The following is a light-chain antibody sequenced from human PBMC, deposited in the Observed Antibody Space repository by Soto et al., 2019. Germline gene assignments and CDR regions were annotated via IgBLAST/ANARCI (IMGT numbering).Light chain of an antibody. Sequence: QSALTQPPSGSGFPGQSVTISCTGTSSDVGGYNYVSWYQQHPGKAPKLMIYEVSKRPSGVPDRFSGSKSGNTASLTVSGLQAEDEADYYCSSYAGSNNHVVFGGGTKVTVL. J-gene: IGLJ2*01. CDR2: EVS. CDR3: SSYAGSNNHVV. V-gene: IGLV2-8*01. CDR1: SSDVGGYNY.